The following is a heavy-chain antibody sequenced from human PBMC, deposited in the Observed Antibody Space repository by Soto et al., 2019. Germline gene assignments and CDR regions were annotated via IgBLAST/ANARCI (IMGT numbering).Heavy chain of an antibody. CDR2: ISGSGGST. CDR1: GFTFSSYG. D-gene: IGHD4-17*01. J-gene: IGHJ4*02. CDR3: AKDPFYGDPVLYYFDY. Sequence: GGSLRLSCAASGFTFSSYGMSWVRQAPGKGLEWVSGISGSGGSTYYADSVKGRFTISRDKSKNTLYLQMNSLRAEDTAVYYCAKDPFYGDPVLYYFDYWGQGTLVTVSS. V-gene: IGHV3-23*01.